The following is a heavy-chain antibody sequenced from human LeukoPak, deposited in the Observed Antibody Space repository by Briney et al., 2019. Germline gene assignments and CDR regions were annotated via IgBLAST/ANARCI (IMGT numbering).Heavy chain of an antibody. CDR1: GFAFSTFA. V-gene: IGHV3-23*01. CDR2: ISGGDGDT. Sequence: PGGSLRLSWAASGFAFSTFAMTWVRQTPGKGLEWVSAISGGDGDTYYADSVKGRFTISRDNSKNTLYLQMNSLRAEDTAVYCCARSALRLRPYGMDVWGQGTTVTVSS. D-gene: IGHD4-17*01. J-gene: IGHJ6*02. CDR3: ARSALRLRPYGMDV.